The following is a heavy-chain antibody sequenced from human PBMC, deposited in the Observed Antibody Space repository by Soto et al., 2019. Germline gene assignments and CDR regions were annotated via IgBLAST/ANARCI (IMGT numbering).Heavy chain of an antibody. D-gene: IGHD1-1*01. Sequence: LSLTCSVSTYSISSGFFWGWIRQPPGKGLEWIGSIFHTGDTYYNPSLKSRITMSVDTSRNQFSLKLTSLTAADTAVYYCARDTNSLDPWGQGTLVTVSS. CDR3: ARDTNSLDP. J-gene: IGHJ5*02. V-gene: IGHV4-38-2*02. CDR2: IFHTGDT. CDR1: TYSISSGFF.